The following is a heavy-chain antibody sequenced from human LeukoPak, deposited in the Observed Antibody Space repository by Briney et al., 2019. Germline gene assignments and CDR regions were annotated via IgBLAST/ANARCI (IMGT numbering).Heavy chain of an antibody. D-gene: IGHD3-9*01. V-gene: IGHV3-21*01. J-gene: IGHJ4*02. Sequence: TGGSLRLSCAASGFTFSSYSMIWVRQAPGKGLEWVSSISSSSSYIYYADSVKGRFTISRDNAKNSLYLQMNSLRAEDTAVYYCARDQSDYDILTGCFDYWGQGTLVTVSS. CDR1: GFTFSSYS. CDR3: ARDQSDYDILTGCFDY. CDR2: ISSSSSYI.